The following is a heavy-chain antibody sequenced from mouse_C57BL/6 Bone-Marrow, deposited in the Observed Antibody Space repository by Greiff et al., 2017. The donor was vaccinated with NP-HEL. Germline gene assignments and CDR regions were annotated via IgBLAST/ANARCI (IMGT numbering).Heavy chain of an antibody. D-gene: IGHD3-3*01. CDR1: GYSITSGYY. J-gene: IGHJ3*01. CDR3: AREAEKLSFAY. V-gene: IGHV3-6*01. Sequence: EVHLVESGPGLVKPSQSLSLTCSVTGYSITSGYYWNWIRQFPGNKLEWMGYISYDGSNNYNPSLKNRISITRDTSKNQFFLKLNSVTTEDTATYYCAREAEKLSFAYWGQGTLVTVSA. CDR2: ISYDGSN.